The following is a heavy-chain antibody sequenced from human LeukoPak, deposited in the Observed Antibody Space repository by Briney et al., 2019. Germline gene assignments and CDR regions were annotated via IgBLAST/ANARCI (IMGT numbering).Heavy chain of an antibody. Sequence: SVKVSCNPSGYTFTSYDINRVRQATGQGLEWMGWMNPNSGNTGYAQEFQGRVTMTRNTSISTAYMELSRLRSEDTAVYYCARWTATRQDYWGQGTLVTVSS. V-gene: IGHV1-8*01. D-gene: IGHD5-18*01. CDR2: MNPNSGNT. J-gene: IGHJ4*02. CDR1: GYTFTSYD. CDR3: ARWTATRQDY.